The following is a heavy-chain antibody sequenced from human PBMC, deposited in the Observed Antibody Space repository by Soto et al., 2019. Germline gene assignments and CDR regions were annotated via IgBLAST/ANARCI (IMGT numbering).Heavy chain of an antibody. CDR2: INFSGGGT. V-gene: IGHV1-46*01. D-gene: IGHD6-19*01. CDR1: GYSFINFY. J-gene: IGHJ5*02. CDR3: ARGAAVAGGNNWFDP. Sequence: GASVKVSCKASGYSFINFYVHRVRQAPGQGLVWMGIINFSGGGTTYAQKFQGRVTMTRDTSTNTVYMQLTSLRSDDTAVYYCARGAAVAGGNNWFDPWGQGTLVTVSS.